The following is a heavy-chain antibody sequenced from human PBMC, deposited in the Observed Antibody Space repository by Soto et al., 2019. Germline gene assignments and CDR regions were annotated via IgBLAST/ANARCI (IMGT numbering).Heavy chain of an antibody. Sequence: GESLKISCKGSGYSFTSYWIGWVRQMPGKGLEWMGIIYPGDSDTRYSPSFQGQVTISADKSISTAYLQWSSLKASDTAMYYCARQTYYDFWSGYPNRYGMDVSGQGTTVTVSS. V-gene: IGHV5-51*01. CDR1: GYSFTSYW. J-gene: IGHJ6*02. CDR2: IYPGDSDT. D-gene: IGHD3-3*01. CDR3: ARQTYYDFWSGYPNRYGMDV.